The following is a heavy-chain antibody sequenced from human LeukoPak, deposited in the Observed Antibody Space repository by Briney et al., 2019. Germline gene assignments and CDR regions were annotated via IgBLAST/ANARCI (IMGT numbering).Heavy chain of an antibody. CDR1: GASISVYY. J-gene: IGHJ6*03. CDR2: IHHSGST. D-gene: IGHD2-15*01. V-gene: IGHV4-59*01. Sequence: SETLSLTCTVSGASISVYYWTWIRQAPGRGLEWIGHIHHSGSTNYNPSLKSRATISIDTSKTQFSLKLTAVTAADTAVYYCARVGGYYYYYYMDVWGKGTTVTVSS. CDR3: ARVGGYYYYYYMDV.